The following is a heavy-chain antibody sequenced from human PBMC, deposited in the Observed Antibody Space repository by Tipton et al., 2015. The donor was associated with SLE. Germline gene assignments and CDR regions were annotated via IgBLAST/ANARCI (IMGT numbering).Heavy chain of an antibody. Sequence: TLSLTCTVSGGSISRYYWGWIRQPAGKGLEWIGRIYTGGNTKYNPSLESRVTLSVDASKDQFSLRLTSVTAADTAVYYCARERVSLRVASNAFDIWGQGTVVTVSS. D-gene: IGHD2-8*02. CDR2: IYTGGNT. CDR1: GGSISRYY. V-gene: IGHV4-4*07. J-gene: IGHJ3*02. CDR3: ARERVSLRVASNAFDI.